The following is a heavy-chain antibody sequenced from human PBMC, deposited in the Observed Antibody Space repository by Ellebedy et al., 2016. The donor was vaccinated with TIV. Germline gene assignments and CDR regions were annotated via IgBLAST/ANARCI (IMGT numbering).Heavy chain of an antibody. Sequence: GESLKISXKGSGYSFTSYWIGWVRQMPGKGLEWMGIIYPGDSDTSYSPSFQGQVTISADKSISTAYLQWSSLKASDTAMYYCARAPLGDYYDSSGYFPNSFDYWGQGTLVTVSS. D-gene: IGHD3-22*01. CDR1: GYSFTSYW. CDR3: ARAPLGDYYDSSGYFPNSFDY. J-gene: IGHJ4*02. V-gene: IGHV5-51*01. CDR2: IYPGDSDT.